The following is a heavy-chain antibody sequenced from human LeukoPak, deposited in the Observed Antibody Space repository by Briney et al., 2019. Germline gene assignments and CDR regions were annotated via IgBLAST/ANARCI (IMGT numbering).Heavy chain of an antibody. Sequence: KPSETLSLTCAVYGGSFSGYYWSWTRQPPGKGREWIGEINHSGSTNYNPSLKSRVTISVDTSKNQFSLKLSSVTAADTAVYYCARIAAAVDYWGQGTLVTVSS. CDR2: INHSGST. V-gene: IGHV4-34*01. J-gene: IGHJ4*02. CDR3: ARIAAAVDY. D-gene: IGHD6-13*01. CDR1: GGSFSGYY.